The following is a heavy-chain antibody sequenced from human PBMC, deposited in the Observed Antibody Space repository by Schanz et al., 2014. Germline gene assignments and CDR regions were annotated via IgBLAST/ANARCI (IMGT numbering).Heavy chain of an antibody. J-gene: IGHJ4*02. Sequence: QVQLVQSGAEVKKPGASVEVSCKASGYTFTSDSMHWVRQAPGQGLEWMGMINPSGGSTTYAQKFQGRVTMTRDTSTSTVYMELSSLRSEDTAVYYCARDGVDAAAGGNYWGQGTLGTVSS. CDR2: INPSGGST. D-gene: IGHD6-13*01. CDR3: ARDGVDAAAGGNY. CDR1: GYTFTSDS. V-gene: IGHV1-46*03.